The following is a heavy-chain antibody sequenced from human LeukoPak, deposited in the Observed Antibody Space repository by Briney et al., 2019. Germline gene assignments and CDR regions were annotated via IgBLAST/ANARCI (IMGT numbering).Heavy chain of an antibody. CDR3: ARYEFAYYYFDY. D-gene: IGHD3-3*01. J-gene: IGHJ4*02. CDR1: GGSISSSSYY. CDR2: IYYSGST. Sequence: PSETLSLTCTVSGGSISSSSYYWGWSRQPPGKGLVWIGRIYYSGSTYYNPSLKSRVTISVDTSKNQFSLKLSSVTAADTALYYCARYEFAYYYFDYWGQGTLVTVSS. V-gene: IGHV4-39*07.